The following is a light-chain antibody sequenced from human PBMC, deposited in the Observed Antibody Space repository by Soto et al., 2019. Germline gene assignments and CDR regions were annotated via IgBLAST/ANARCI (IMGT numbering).Light chain of an antibody. CDR3: QQYNNWPV. Sequence: EIVMTQSPATLSVSPPERATLXCRASQSVSSNLAWYQQKPGQAPRLLIYAASTRATGIPARFSGSGSGTEFTLTISSLQSEDFAVYYCQQYNNWPVFGQGTKVDIK. CDR1: QSVSSN. J-gene: IGKJ1*01. V-gene: IGKV3-15*01. CDR2: AAS.